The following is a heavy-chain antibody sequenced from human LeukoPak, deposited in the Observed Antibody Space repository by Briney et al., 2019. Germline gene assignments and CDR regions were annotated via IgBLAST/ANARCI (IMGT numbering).Heavy chain of an antibody. D-gene: IGHD2-8*01. J-gene: IGHJ4*02. V-gene: IGHV4-39*02. CDR2: INYSGRT. CDR3: AREVLMVYALDY. CDR1: GGSISSGSYY. Sequence: PSETLSLTCTVSGGSISSGSYYWAWVRQPPGKGLEWIGSINYSGRTYYTPSLKSRVTISIDTSKNQFSLKLSSVTAADMSVYYCAREVLMVYALDYWGQGTLVTVSS.